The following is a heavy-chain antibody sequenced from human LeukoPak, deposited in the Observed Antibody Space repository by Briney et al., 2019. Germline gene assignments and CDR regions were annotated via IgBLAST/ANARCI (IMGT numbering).Heavy chain of an antibody. D-gene: IGHD2-2*01. V-gene: IGHV3-7*01. Sequence: GGSLRLSCAVSGFTFISYWMSWVRQAPGKGLKWVANIKEDGSEKYYVDSVKGRFTISIDNVKNSLFLQMNSLRVEDTAVYYCATSRGYCSSISCYGTMRGYYYMDVWGKGASAAVFS. CDR3: ATSRGYCSSISCYGTMRGYYYMDV. CDR1: GFTFISYW. J-gene: IGHJ6*03. CDR2: IKEDGSEK.